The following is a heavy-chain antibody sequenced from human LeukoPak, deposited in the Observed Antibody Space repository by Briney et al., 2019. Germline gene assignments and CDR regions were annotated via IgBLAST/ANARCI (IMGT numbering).Heavy chain of an antibody. D-gene: IGHD6-6*01. J-gene: IGHJ4*02. CDR3: ARDWEYSSSSVY. CDR1: GFTFSTYW. V-gene: IGHV3-7*04. Sequence: GGSLKLSCAASGFTFSTYWMSWVRQAPGKGLEWVANIKQDGSEKYYVDSVKGRFTISRDNAKNSLYLQMDSLRAEDTAVYYCARDWEYSSSSVYWGQGTLVTVSS. CDR2: IKQDGSEK.